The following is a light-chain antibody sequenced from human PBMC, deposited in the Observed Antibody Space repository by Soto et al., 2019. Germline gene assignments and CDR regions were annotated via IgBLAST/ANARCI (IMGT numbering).Light chain of an antibody. CDR3: LQHNTYPRT. J-gene: IGKJ1*01. CDR2: AAS. CDR1: QSISSY. V-gene: IGKV1-17*01. Sequence: DSQKTQSPCSLSASVGDTVRITCRASQSISSYLNWYQQKPGKAPKLLIYAASSLHSGVPSRFSGSGSGTDFTLTISSLQPEDFATYYCLQHNTYPRTFAQGPKLNI.